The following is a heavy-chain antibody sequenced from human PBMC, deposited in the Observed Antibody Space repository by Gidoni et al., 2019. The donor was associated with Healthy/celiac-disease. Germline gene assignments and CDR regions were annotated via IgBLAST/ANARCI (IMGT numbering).Heavy chain of an antibody. D-gene: IGHD4-17*01. J-gene: IGHJ4*02. CDR2: INHSGST. CDR1: GGSFSGYD. V-gene: IGHV4-34*01. CDR3: ARTLRWPFDY. Sequence: QVQLQQWGAGLWKHSETLSLTCAVDGGSFSGYDWSWIRQPPGKGLEWIGEINHSGSTNYNPSLKSRVTISVDTSKTQFSLKLRSVTAADTAVYYCARTLRWPFDYWGQGTLVTVSS.